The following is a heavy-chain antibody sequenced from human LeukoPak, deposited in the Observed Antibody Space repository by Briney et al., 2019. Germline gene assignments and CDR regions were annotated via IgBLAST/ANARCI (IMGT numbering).Heavy chain of an antibody. CDR3: ASAPQYDYVWGSYRQGSFDY. V-gene: IGHV3-21*01. Sequence: NSGGSLRLSCAASGFTFSNYGMHWVRQAPGKGLEWVSSISSSSSYIYYADSVKGRFTISRDNAKNSLYLQMNSLRAEDTAVYYCASAPQYDYVWGSYRQGSFDYWGQGTLVTVSS. D-gene: IGHD3-16*02. CDR1: GFTFSNYG. J-gene: IGHJ4*02. CDR2: ISSSSSYI.